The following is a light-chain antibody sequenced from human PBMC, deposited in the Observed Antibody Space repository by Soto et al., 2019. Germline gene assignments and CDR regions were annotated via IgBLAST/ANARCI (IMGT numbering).Light chain of an antibody. CDR2: GAS. CDR3: QHFGGTTFT. CDR1: QSVSSY. J-gene: IGKJ5*01. V-gene: IGKV3-20*01. Sequence: IVLTQSPGTLSLSPGERATLSCRASQSVSSYLAWYQQKPGQTPSLLIYGASTRATGIPDRFSGSGSGTHFTLTISRLEPGDFAVYYCQHFGGTTFTFGQGTRLEIK.